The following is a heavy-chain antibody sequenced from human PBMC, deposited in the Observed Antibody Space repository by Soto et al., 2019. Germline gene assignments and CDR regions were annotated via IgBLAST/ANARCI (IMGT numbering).Heavy chain of an antibody. CDR3: VRATTKATSSPAVDF. V-gene: IGHV3-72*01. CDR1: GFTFSDHY. Sequence: EVQLVESGGGLVQPGGSLRLSCAVSGFTFSDHYMDWVRQAPGKGLEWVGRSTDQAYSFYTVYAASVKGRFTISRDDSSLDLQMSSLKIEDTAVYYSVRATTKATSSPAVDFWGQGTLVTGSS. D-gene: IGHD1-1*01. J-gene: IGHJ4*02. CDR2: STDQAYSFYT.